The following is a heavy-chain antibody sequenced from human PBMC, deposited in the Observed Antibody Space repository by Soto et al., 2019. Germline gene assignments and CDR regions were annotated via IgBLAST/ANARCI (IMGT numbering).Heavy chain of an antibody. CDR1: GFTFSSYA. J-gene: IGHJ6*02. CDR2: ISYDGSNK. Sequence: GGSLRLSCAASGFTFSSYAMHWVRQAPGKGLEWVAVISYDGSNKYYADSVKGRFTISRDNSKNTLYLQMNSLRAEDTAVYYCARDRDPYYDFWSGLPPSGMDAWGQGTTVTVSS. D-gene: IGHD3-3*01. CDR3: ARDRDPYYDFWSGLPPSGMDA. V-gene: IGHV3-30-3*01.